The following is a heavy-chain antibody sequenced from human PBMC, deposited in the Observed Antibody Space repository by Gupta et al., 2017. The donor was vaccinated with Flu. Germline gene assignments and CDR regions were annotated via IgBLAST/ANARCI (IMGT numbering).Heavy chain of an antibody. D-gene: IGHD3-22*01. V-gene: IGHV2-70*01. CDR2: IDWDDDK. CDR3: ARQSVHYYDSGFDY. J-gene: IGHJ4*02. Sequence: RQPPGKALEWLALIDWDDDKYYSTSLKTRLTISKDTSKNQVVLTMTNMDPEDTATYYCARQSVHYYDSGFDYWGQGTLVTVSS.